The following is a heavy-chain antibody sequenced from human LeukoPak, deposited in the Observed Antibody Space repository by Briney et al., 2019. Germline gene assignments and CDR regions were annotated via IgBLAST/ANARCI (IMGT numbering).Heavy chain of an antibody. D-gene: IGHD3-10*01. CDR3: AKGENVLLWFGELFYYYYMDV. CDR1: GFTFSSYA. CDR2: ISGSGGST. Sequence: GGSLRLSCAASGFTFSSYAMSWVRQAPGKGLEWVSAISGSGGSTYYADSVKGRFTISRDNSKNTLYLQMNSLRAEDTAVYYCAKGENVLLWFGELFYYYYMDVWGKGTTVTISS. V-gene: IGHV3-23*01. J-gene: IGHJ6*03.